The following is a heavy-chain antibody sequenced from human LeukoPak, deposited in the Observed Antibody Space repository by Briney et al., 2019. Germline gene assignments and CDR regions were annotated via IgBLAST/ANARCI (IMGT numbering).Heavy chain of an antibody. Sequence: PSETLSLTCTVSGGSISSYYWSWIRQPPGKGLEWSGCIYHSGSTYYNPSLKSRVTISVDTSKNQFSLKLSSVTAADTAVYYCAREEGYCSSTSCLYYFDYWGQGTLVTVSS. CDR3: AREEGYCSSTSCLYYFDY. V-gene: IGHV4-59*12. CDR1: GGSISSYY. D-gene: IGHD2-2*01. CDR2: IYHSGST. J-gene: IGHJ4*02.